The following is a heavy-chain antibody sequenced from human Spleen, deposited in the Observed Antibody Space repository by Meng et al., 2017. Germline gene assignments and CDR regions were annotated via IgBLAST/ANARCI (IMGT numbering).Heavy chain of an antibody. CDR2: INWNGGST. J-gene: IGHJ6*02. V-gene: IGHV3-20*04. D-gene: IGHD3-10*01. Sequence: GGSLRLSCAASGFTFGDYGMSWVRQAPGKGLEWVSNINWNGGSTSYADSVKGRFTISRDNAKNSLYLQMISLRAEDTALYYCAREGSDSGYGVDLWGQGTTVTVSS. CDR3: AREGSDSGYGVDL. CDR1: GFTFGDYG.